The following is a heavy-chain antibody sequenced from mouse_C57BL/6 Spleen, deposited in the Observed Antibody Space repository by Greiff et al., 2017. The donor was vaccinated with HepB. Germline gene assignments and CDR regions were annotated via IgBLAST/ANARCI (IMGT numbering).Heavy chain of an antibody. Sequence: QVQLQQPGAELVMPGASVKLSRKASGYTFTSYWMHWVKQRPGQGLEWIGEIDPSDSYTNYNQKFKGKSTLTVDKSSSTAYMQLRSLTSEDSAVYYCARSDYYGSSDWFAYWGQGTLVTVSA. V-gene: IGHV1-69*01. J-gene: IGHJ3*01. CDR1: GYTFTSYW. D-gene: IGHD1-1*01. CDR3: ARSDYYGSSDWFAY. CDR2: IDPSDSYT.